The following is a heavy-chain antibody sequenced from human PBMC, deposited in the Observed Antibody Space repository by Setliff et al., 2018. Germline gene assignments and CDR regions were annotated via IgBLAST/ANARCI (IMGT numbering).Heavy chain of an antibody. J-gene: IGHJ6*02. CDR2: IYYSGST. D-gene: IGHD2-8*02. CDR1: GGSISSSSYY. Sequence: SETLSLTCTASGGSISSSSYYWGWIRQPPGKGLEWIGSIYYSGSTYYNPSLKSRVTISVDTSKNQFSLKLTSLSAADTAVYYCTRDQDLRWCKAGTGCYYNYYGLDVWGQGTTVTVSS. CDR3: TRDQDLRWCKAGTGCYYNYYGLDV. V-gene: IGHV4-39*07.